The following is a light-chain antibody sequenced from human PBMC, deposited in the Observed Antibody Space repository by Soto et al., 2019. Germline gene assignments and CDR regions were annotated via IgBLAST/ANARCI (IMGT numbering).Light chain of an antibody. CDR1: QSVSSSY. J-gene: IGKJ1*01. V-gene: IGKV3-20*01. CDR2: GAS. Sequence: TLSLSPGERATLSCRASQSVSSSYLAWYQQKPGQAPRLLIYGASSRATGIPDRFSGSGSGTDFTLTISGLEPEDFAVYYCQQYGSSPRTFGQGTKVDIK. CDR3: QQYGSSPRT.